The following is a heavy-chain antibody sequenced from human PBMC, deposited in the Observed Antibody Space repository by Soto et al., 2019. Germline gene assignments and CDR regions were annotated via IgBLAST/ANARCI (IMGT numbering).Heavy chain of an antibody. Sequence: SETLSLTCTVSGGSISSSSYYWGWIRQPPGKGLEWIGSIYYSGSTYYNPSLKSRVTISVDTSKNQFSLKLSSVTAADTAVYYCARQRALIRVGWNWGQGTLVTVSS. V-gene: IGHV4-39*01. J-gene: IGHJ4*02. D-gene: IGHD2-2*03. CDR1: GGSISSSSYY. CDR3: ARQRALIRVGWN. CDR2: IYYSGST.